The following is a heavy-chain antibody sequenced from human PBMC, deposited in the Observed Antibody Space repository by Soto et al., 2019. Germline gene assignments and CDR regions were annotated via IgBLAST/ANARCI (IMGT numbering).Heavy chain of an antibody. CDR2: INSDGSST. D-gene: IGHD2-2*02. CDR3: ARGWHCSSTSCYTYYYGMDV. J-gene: IGHJ6*02. Sequence: GGSLRLSCAASGFTFSSYWMHWVRQAPGKGLVWVSRINSDGSSTSYADSVKGRFTISRDNAKNTLYLQMNSLRAEDTAVYYCARGWHCSSTSCYTYYYGMDVWGQGTTVTVSS. CDR1: GFTFSSYW. V-gene: IGHV3-74*01.